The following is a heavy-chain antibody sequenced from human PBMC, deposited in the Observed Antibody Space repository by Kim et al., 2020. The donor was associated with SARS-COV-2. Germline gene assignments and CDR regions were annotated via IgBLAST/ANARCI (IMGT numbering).Heavy chain of an antibody. Sequence: GGSLRLSCAASGFTFSSYAMSWVRQAPGKGLEWVSAISGSGGSTYYADSVKGRFTISRDNSKNTLYLQMNSLRAEDTAVYYCAPGGGPQLLWFGVGAFDIWGQGTMVTVSS. D-gene: IGHD3-10*01. CDR3: APGGGPQLLWFGVGAFDI. V-gene: IGHV3-23*01. CDR1: GFTFSSYA. CDR2: ISGSGGST. J-gene: IGHJ3*02.